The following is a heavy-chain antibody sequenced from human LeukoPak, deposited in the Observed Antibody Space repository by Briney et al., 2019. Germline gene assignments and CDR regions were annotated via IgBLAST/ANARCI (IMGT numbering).Heavy chain of an antibody. CDR3: ARIPDIVALLFDY. V-gene: IGHV4-30-2*05. D-gene: IGHD5-12*01. Sequence: SETLSLTCTVSGGSISSGGYYWSWIRQPPGKGLEWIGYIYHSGSTYYNPSLKSRVTISVDTSKNQFSLKLSSVTAADTAVYYCARIPDIVALLFDYWGQGTLVTVSS. CDR2: IYHSGST. J-gene: IGHJ4*02. CDR1: GGSISSGGYY.